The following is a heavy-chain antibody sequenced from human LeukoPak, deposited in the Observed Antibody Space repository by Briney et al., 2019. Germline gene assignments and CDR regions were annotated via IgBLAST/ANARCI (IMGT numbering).Heavy chain of an antibody. CDR3: ARVGPLVAAAASDY. CDR2: ISYDGSNK. Sequence: PGGSLRLSCAASGFTFSSYGMHWVRQAPGKGLEWVAVISYDGSNKYYADSVKGRFTISRDNSKNTLYLQMNSLRAEDTAVYYCARVGPLVAAAASDYWGQGTLVTVSS. D-gene: IGHD6-13*01. J-gene: IGHJ4*02. V-gene: IGHV3-30*19. CDR1: GFTFSSYG.